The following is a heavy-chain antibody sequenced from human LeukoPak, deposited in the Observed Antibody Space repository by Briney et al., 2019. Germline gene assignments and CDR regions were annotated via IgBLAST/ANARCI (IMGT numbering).Heavy chain of an antibody. CDR3: AREGFSRAIDY. CDR1: GYSISSGYY. CDR2: IYHSGST. V-gene: IGHV4-38-2*02. D-gene: IGHD2-15*01. J-gene: IGHJ4*02. Sequence: SETLSLTCTVSGYSISSGYYWGWIRQPPGKGLEWIGSIYHSGSTYYNPSLKSRVTISVDTSKNQFSLKLSSVTAADTAVYYCAREGFSRAIDYWGQGTLVTVSS.